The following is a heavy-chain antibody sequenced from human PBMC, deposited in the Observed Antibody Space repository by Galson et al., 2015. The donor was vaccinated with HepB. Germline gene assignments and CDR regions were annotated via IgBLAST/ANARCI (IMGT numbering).Heavy chain of an antibody. J-gene: IGHJ6*03. Sequence: SVKVSCKASGYTFTDYVVNWVQQAPGQGLEWMGWMNTNTGKSTYAPGFAGQFVFSLDTSVTTAYLQISSLETDDTAVYYCARSPLRFLDWLPYYDYYYMDVWCEGTTVTVSS. CDR3: ARSPLRFLDWLPYYDYYYMDV. D-gene: IGHD3-3*01. V-gene: IGHV7-4-1*02. CDR2: MNTNTGKS. CDR1: GYTFTDYV.